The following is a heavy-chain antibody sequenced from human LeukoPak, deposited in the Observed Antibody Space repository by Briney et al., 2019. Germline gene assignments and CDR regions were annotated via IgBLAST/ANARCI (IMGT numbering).Heavy chain of an antibody. CDR3: ARHLTYYYDSSGFDY. J-gene: IGHJ4*02. Sequence: SVKVSCKASGGTFSSYAISWVRQAPGQGLEWMGGIIPIFGTANYAQKFQGRVTITADKSTSTAYMELSSLRSEDTAVYYCARHLTYYYDSSGFDYWGQGTLVTVSS. CDR2: IIPIFGTA. CDR1: GGTFSSYA. V-gene: IGHV1-69*06. D-gene: IGHD3-22*01.